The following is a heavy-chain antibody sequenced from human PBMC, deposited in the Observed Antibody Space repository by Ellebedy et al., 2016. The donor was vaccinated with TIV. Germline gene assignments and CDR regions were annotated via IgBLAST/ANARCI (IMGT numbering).Heavy chain of an antibody. CDR3: ARGEGITMVRGHGYYYYGMDV. D-gene: IGHD3-10*01. J-gene: IGHJ6*02. CDR1: GYTFTSYG. Sequence: ASVKVSCKASGYTFTSYGISWVRQAPGQGLEWMGWISAYNGNTNYAQKLQGRVTMTTDTSTSTAYMELRSLRSDDTAVYYCARGEGITMVRGHGYYYYGMDVWGQGTTVTVSS. V-gene: IGHV1-18*01. CDR2: ISAYNGNT.